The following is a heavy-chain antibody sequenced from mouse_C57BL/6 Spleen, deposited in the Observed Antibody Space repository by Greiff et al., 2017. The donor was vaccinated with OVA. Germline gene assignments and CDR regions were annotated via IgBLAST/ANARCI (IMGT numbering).Heavy chain of an antibody. J-gene: IGHJ1*03. CDR1: GYTFTSYW. Sequence: QVQLKQPGAELVMPGASVKLSCKASGYTFTSYWMHWVKQRPGQGLEWIGEIDPSDSYTNYNQKFKGKSTLTVDKSSSTAYMQLSSLTSEDSAVYYCARKVPDGYYSYWYFDVWGTGTTVTVSS. CDR2: IDPSDSYT. D-gene: IGHD2-3*01. CDR3: ARKVPDGYYSYWYFDV. V-gene: IGHV1-69*01.